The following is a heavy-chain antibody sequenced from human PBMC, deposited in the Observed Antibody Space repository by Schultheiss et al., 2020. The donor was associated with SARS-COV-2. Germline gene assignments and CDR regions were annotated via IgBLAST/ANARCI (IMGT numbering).Heavy chain of an antibody. J-gene: IGHJ6*02. CDR3: ARDPPYSSGWYGLATGYYGMDV. CDR1: GFTFSSYA. V-gene: IGHV3-21*06. D-gene: IGHD6-19*01. Sequence: GGSLRLSCAASGFTFSSYAMSWVRQAPGKGLEWVSAISGSGSYTNYADSVKGRFTISRDNAKSSLFLQMNSLRAEDTAVYYCARDPPYSSGWYGLATGYYGMDVWGQGTTVTVSS. CDR2: ISGSGSYT.